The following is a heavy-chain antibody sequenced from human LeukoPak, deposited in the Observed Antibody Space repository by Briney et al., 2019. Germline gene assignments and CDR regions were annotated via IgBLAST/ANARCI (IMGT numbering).Heavy chain of an antibody. CDR3: ARDLRIAVADDAFDI. J-gene: IGHJ3*02. CDR2: INPSGGST. CDR1: AYTFTSYY. Sequence: ASVKVSCKASAYTFTSYYMHWVRQAPGQGLEWMGIINPSGGSTSYAQKFQGRVTMTRDTSTSTVYMELSSLRSEDTAVYYCARDLRIAVADDAFDIWGQRTMVTVSS. D-gene: IGHD6-19*01. V-gene: IGHV1-46*01.